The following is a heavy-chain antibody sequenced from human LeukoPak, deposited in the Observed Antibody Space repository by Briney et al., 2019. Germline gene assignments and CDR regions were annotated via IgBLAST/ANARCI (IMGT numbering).Heavy chain of an antibody. V-gene: IGHV4-34*01. D-gene: IGHD4-17*01. J-gene: IGHJ6*04. CDR2: VDHSGNT. CDR1: GGSFSGYC. CDR3: AGVRFLTVITMAGIDV. Sequence: SETLSLTCAVYGGSFSGYCWSWIRQPPGKGLEWIGEVDHSGNTNYNPSLERRVTISINAPKNQSSLKLSSLTAADTAVYYCAGVRFLTVITMAGIDVWGEGTTVIVSS.